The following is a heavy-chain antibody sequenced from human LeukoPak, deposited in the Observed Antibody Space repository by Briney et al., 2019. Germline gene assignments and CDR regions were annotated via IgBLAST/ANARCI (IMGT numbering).Heavy chain of an antibody. V-gene: IGHV3-23*01. D-gene: IGHD5-18*01. J-gene: IGHJ4*02. CDR2: ISRSGGNT. Sequence: GGSLRLSCAASGFTFSSHAMSWVRQAPGKGLEWVAAISRSGGNTYYGDSVKGRFTISRDNSKSTLYLQMNSLRAEDTAVYYCAKAAVDTTYFEYWGQGTLVTVSS. CDR3: AKAAVDTTYFEY. CDR1: GFTFSSHA.